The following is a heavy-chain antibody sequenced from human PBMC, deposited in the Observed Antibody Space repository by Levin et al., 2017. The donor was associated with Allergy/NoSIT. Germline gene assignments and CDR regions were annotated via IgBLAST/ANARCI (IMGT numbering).Heavy chain of an antibody. Sequence: SGGSLRLSCAASGFTFSSYAMSWVRQAPGKGLEWVSAISGSGGSTYYADSVKGRFTISRDNSKNTLYLQMNSLRAEDTAVYYCAKGRFMIVVAQDAFDIWGQGTMVTVSS. V-gene: IGHV3-23*01. CDR3: AKGRFMIVVAQDAFDI. D-gene: IGHD3-22*01. J-gene: IGHJ3*02. CDR1: GFTFSSYA. CDR2: ISGSGGST.